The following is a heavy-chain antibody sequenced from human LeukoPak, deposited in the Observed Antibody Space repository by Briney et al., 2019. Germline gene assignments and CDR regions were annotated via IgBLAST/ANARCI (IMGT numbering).Heavy chain of an antibody. J-gene: IGHJ4*02. CDR3: ARSGGPSYGEYYFDY. V-gene: IGHV3-33*01. D-gene: IGHD3-10*01. CDR1: GFTFSSYG. Sequence: PGRSLRLSCAASGFTFSSYGMHWVRQAPGKGLEWVAVIWYDGSNKYYADSVKGRFTISRDNSKNTLYLQMNSLRAEDTAVYYCARSGGPSYGEYYFDYWGQGTLVTVSS. CDR2: IWYDGSNK.